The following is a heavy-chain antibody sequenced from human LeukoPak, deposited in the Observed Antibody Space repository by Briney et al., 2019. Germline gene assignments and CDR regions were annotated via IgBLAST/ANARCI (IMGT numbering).Heavy chain of an antibody. J-gene: IGHJ4*02. CDR2: ISAYNGNT. CDR1: GYTFTNYG. CDR3: ARKGASYPEDY. D-gene: IGHD4/OR15-4a*01. V-gene: IGHV1-18*01. Sequence: ASVKVSCKASGYTFTNYGITWVRQAPGQGLEWMGWISAYNGNTNYAQTLQGRVTMTTDTSTSTAYMELRSLRSDDTAVYYCARKGASYPEDYWGQGTLVTVSS.